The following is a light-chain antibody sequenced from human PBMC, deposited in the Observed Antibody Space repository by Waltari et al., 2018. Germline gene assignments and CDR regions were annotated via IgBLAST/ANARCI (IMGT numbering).Light chain of an antibody. J-gene: IGKJ1*01. V-gene: IGKV3-20*01. CDR3: QHYVRLPAT. CDR1: QSVGRS. Sequence: EIVLTQSPGTLSLSPAERATLACRASQSVGRSLAWYQQKPGQAPRLLIYDASRRATGIPDRFSGSGSGTDFSLTISRLEPEDVAVYYCQHYVRLPATFGQGTKVEI. CDR2: DAS.